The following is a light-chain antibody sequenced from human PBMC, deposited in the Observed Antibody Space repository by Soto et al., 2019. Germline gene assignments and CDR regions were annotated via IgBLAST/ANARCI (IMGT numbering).Light chain of an antibody. J-gene: IGKJ5*01. CDR1: QSVSSS. V-gene: IGKV3-15*01. Sequence: DIVLTQSPAPLSVSPGERATLSCKSSQSVSSSVAWYQQKPGQAPRLLIYGASTRATGIPGRFSGSGSETEFTLTISSLQSEDFAVYYCQQYHNWPPITFGQGTRLEIK. CDR3: QQYHNWPPIT. CDR2: GAS.